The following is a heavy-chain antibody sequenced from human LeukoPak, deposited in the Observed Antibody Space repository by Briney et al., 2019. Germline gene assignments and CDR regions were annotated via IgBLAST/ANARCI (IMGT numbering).Heavy chain of an antibody. CDR2: ISSSSSYI. Sequence: GGSLGLSCAASGFTFSSYSMNWVRQAPGKGLEWVSSISSSSSYIYYADSVKGRFTISRDNAKNSLYLQMNSLRAEDTAVYYCARRVGGNYYYYYYMDVWGKGTTVTVSS. CDR1: GFTFSSYS. J-gene: IGHJ6*03. V-gene: IGHV3-21*01. CDR3: ARRVGGNYYYYYYMDV. D-gene: IGHD2-15*01.